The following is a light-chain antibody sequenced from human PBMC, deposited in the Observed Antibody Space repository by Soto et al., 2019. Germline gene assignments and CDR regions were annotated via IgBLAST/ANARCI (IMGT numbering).Light chain of an antibody. CDR1: QSFSSSY. V-gene: IGKV3-20*01. CDR2: GAS. J-gene: IGKJ5*01. CDR3: QQYGTSIT. Sequence: EIVLTQSPGTLSLSPGERATLSCRASQSFSSSYLAWYQQKPGQAPRLLIYGASSRATGIPDRFSGSGSGTAFTLTISRLEPEAFAVYYCQQYGTSITFGQGTRLEI.